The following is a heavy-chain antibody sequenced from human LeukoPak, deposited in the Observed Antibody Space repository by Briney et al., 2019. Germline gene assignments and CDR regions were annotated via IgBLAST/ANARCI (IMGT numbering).Heavy chain of an antibody. D-gene: IGHD5-24*01. J-gene: IGHJ4*02. Sequence: PSETLSLTCAVYGGSFSGYYWSWIRQPPGKGLEWIGEINHSGSTNYNPSLKSRVTISVDTSKNQFSLKLSSVTAADTAVYYCARDPQMTPFDYWGQGTLVTVSS. CDR1: GGSFSGYY. CDR2: INHSGST. CDR3: ARDPQMTPFDY. V-gene: IGHV4-34*01.